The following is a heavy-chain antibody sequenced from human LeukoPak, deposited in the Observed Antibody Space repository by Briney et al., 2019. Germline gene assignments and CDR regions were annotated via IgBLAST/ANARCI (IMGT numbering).Heavy chain of an antibody. CDR1: GGSISSYY. V-gene: IGHV4-59*01. D-gene: IGHD3-22*01. CDR3: ARGDSSGYYTDAFDI. J-gene: IGHJ3*02. CDR2: IYYSGST. Sequence: PSETLSLTCTVSGGSISSYYWSWIRQPPGKGLEWIGYIYYSGSTNYNPSLKSRVTISVDTSKNQFSLKLSSVTAADTAVYYCARGDSSGYYTDAFDIWGQGTMVTVSS.